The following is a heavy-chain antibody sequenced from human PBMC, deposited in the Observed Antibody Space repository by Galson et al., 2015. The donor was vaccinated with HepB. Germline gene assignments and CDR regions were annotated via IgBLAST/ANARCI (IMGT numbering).Heavy chain of an antibody. D-gene: IGHD6-19*01. CDR2: ISSSSSYT. V-gene: IGHV3-11*06. Sequence: SLRLSCAASGFTFSDYYMSWIRQAPGTGLEWVSYISSSSSYTNYADSVKGRFTISRDNAKNSLYLQMNSLRAEDTAVYYCARDGGFGSGWHPGLDAFDIWGQGTMVTVSS. CDR1: GFTFSDYY. J-gene: IGHJ3*02. CDR3: ARDGGFGSGWHPGLDAFDI.